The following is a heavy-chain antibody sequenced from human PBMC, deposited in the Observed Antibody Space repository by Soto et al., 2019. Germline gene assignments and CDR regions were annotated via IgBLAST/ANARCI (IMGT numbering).Heavy chain of an antibody. Sequence: PGESLKISCNGSGYSFTIYWISWVRQMPGKGLEWMGRIDPSDSYTNYSPSFQGHVTISADKSISTAYLQWSSLKASDTAMYYCARHGTIYYYYYGMDVWGQGTTVTVSS. CDR2: IDPSDSYT. V-gene: IGHV5-10-1*01. J-gene: IGHJ6*01. CDR1: GYSFTIYW. CDR3: ARHGTIYYYYYGMDV.